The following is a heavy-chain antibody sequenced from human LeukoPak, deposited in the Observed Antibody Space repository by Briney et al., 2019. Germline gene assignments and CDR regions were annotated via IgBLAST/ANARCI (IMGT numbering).Heavy chain of an antibody. V-gene: IGHV3-30*18. Sequence: GGSLRLSCAASGFTFSSYGMHWVRQAPGKGLEWVAVISYDGSNKYYADSVKGRFTISRDNSKNTLYLQMNSLRAEDTAVCYCAKDPSVTNAYYFDYWGQGTLVTVSS. CDR2: ISYDGSNK. D-gene: IGHD4-17*01. CDR3: AKDPSVTNAYYFDY. J-gene: IGHJ4*02. CDR1: GFTFSSYG.